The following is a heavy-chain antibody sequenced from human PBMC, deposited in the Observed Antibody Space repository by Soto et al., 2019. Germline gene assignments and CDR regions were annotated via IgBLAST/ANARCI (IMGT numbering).Heavy chain of an antibody. J-gene: IGHJ6*02. V-gene: IGHV4-31*03. CDR2: IYHSGST. CDR3: ARDLAGAESDYYYYGMDV. CDR1: GGSISSGNYF. Sequence: QTLSLTCTVSGGSISSGNYFWSWIRQRPGKGLEWVGYIYHSGSTYYNPSLRSRVTLSVDTSNNQFSLKLSSVTAADTAVYFCARDLAGAESDYYYYGMDVWGQGTTVTVSS. D-gene: IGHD3-10*01.